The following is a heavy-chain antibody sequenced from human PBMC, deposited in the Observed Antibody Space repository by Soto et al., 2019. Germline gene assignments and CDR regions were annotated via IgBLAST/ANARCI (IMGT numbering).Heavy chain of an antibody. CDR2: IYYSGST. D-gene: IGHD2-8*02. V-gene: IGHV4-59*01. CDR3: ARAGSGALLDY. CDR1: GGAISSYY. Sequence: SETLSLTCTVSGGAISSYYWSWIRQPPGKGLEWIGYIYYSGSTNYNPSLKSRVTISVDTSKNQFSLKLSSVTAADTAVYYCARAGSGALLDYWGQGTLVTVSS. J-gene: IGHJ4*02.